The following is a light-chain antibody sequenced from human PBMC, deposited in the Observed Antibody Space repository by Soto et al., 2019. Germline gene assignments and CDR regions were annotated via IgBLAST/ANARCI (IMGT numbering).Light chain of an antibody. CDR2: GAS. V-gene: IGKV3-20*01. CDR3: QQYGSSPPYT. Sequence: EIVLTHSAGTLSLSPGERATLSCRASQSVSSSYLAWYQQKPGQAPRLRIYGASSRATGIPDRFSGSGSGKDFTLTISRLEPEDFAVYYCQQYGSSPPYTCGQGTKLEIK. J-gene: IGKJ2*01. CDR1: QSVSSSY.